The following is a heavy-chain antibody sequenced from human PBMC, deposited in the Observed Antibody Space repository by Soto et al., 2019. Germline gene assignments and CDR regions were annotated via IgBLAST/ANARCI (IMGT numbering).Heavy chain of an antibody. J-gene: IGHJ6*02. D-gene: IGHD5-18*01. V-gene: IGHV6-1*01. CDR1: GDSVSSNSAA. Sequence: SQTLSLTCATSGDSVSSNSAAWNWIRQPPSRGLEWLGRTYHRSKWDTEYAESVEGRIIINPDTSMNQFSLQLNSVTPEDTAVYYCARERDTAMVNFLDVWGQGTTVTVSS. CDR3: ARERDTAMVNFLDV. CDR2: TYHRSKWDT.